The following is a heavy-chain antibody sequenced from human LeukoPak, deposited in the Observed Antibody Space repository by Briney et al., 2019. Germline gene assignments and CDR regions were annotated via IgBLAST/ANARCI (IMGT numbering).Heavy chain of an antibody. D-gene: IGHD3-9*01. Sequence: SETLSLTCAVYGGPLGGYYWSWIRQPPGKGLEWMGEINHSGSTNYNPSLKSRVTISVDTSKNQFSLKLSSVTAADTAVYYCARSARGYFDWLLDYWGQGTLVTVSS. V-gene: IGHV4-34*01. J-gene: IGHJ4*02. CDR1: GGPLGGYY. CDR2: INHSGST. CDR3: ARSARGYFDWLLDY.